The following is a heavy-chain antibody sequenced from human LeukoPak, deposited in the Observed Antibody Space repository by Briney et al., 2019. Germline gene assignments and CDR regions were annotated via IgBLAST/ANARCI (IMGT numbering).Heavy chain of an antibody. D-gene: IGHD3-10*01. CDR3: AKEGNLLWFGEFPPGY. J-gene: IGHJ4*02. V-gene: IGHV3-23*01. CDR1: GFTFSSYA. CDR2: ISGSGGST. Sequence: GGSLRLSCAASGFTFSSYAMSWVRQAPGKGLEWVSAISGSGGSTYYADSVKGRFTISRDNSKNTLYLQMNSLRAEDTAVYYCAKEGNLLWFGEFPPGYWGQGTLVTVSS.